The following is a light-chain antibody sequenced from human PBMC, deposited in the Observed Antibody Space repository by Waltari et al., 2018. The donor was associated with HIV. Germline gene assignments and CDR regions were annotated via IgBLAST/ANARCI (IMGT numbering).Light chain of an antibody. CDR3: CSYAGSYTLV. J-gene: IGLJ2*01. Sequence: QSALTQPRSVSGSPGQSVTISCTGTSSDVGGYNYVSWYQHHPGKAPKLMIYDVSKRPSGAPDRFSGSKSGNTASLTISGLQAEDEADYYCCSYAGSYTLVFGGGTTLTVL. V-gene: IGLV2-11*01. CDR2: DVS. CDR1: SSDVGGYNY.